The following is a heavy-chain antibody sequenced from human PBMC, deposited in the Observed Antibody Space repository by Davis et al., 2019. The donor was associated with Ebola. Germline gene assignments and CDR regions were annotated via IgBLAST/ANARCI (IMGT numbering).Heavy chain of an antibody. J-gene: IGHJ3*02. D-gene: IGHD5-12*01. CDR2: FDPEEGET. V-gene: IGHV1-24*01. CDR3: TTPGGQDSGYDVFDI. CDR1: GYGLNQLS. Sequence: ASVKVSCKASGYGLNQLSVHWVRQAPGKGLEWMGGFDPEEGETLYAQKFQGRVTVTRDTSTTTVYMDLSSLRSEDTALYYCTTPGGQDSGYDVFDIWGQGTMVTVSS.